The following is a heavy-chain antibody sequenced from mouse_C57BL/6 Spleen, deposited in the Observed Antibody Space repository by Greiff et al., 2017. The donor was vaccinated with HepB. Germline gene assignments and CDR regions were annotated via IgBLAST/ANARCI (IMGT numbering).Heavy chain of an antibody. V-gene: IGHV1-64*01. CDR3: ARWEGLRDYYAMDY. Sequence: QVQLQQPGAELVKPGASVKLSCKASGYTFTSYWMHWVKQRPGQGLEWIGMIHPNSGSTNYNEKFKSKATLTVDKSSSTAYMQRSSLTSEDSAVYYCARWEGLRDYYAMDYWGQGTSVTVSS. J-gene: IGHJ4*01. CDR2: IHPNSGST. D-gene: IGHD2-4*01. CDR1: GYTFTSYW.